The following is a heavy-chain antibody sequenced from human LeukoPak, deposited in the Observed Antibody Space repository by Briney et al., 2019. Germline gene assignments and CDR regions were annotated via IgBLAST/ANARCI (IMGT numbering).Heavy chain of an antibody. CDR3: ARDRHLATVFGRPFSPHPVAVTLYGMDV. V-gene: IGHV3-30-3*01. J-gene: IGHJ6*02. CDR1: GFTFSSYA. D-gene: IGHD3-3*01. Sequence: GRSLRLSCAASGFTFSSYAMHWVRQAPGKGLEWVAVISYDGSNKYYADSVKGRFTTSRDNSKNTLYLQMNSLRAEDTAVYYCARDRHLATVFGRPFSPHPVAVTLYGMDVWGQGTTVTVSS. CDR2: ISYDGSNK.